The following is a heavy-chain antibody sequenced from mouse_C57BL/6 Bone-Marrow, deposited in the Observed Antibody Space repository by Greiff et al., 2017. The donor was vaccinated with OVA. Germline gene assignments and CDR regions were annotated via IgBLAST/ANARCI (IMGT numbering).Heavy chain of an antibody. V-gene: IGHV1-55*01. CDR2: IYPGSGST. D-gene: IGHD1-1*01. CDR3: ARKKATVRYFDV. CDR1: GYTFTSYW. Sequence: QVQLQQPGAELVKPGASVKMSCKASGYTFTSYWITWVKQRPGQGLEWIGEIYPGSGSTNYNEKFKSKATLTVDTSASTAYMQLSSLTSEDSAVYYCARKKATVRYFDVWGTGTTVTVSS. J-gene: IGHJ1*03.